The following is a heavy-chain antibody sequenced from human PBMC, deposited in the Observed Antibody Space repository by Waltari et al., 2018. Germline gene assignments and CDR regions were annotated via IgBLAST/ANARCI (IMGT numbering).Heavy chain of an antibody. CDR2: ISGSGGTT. J-gene: IGHJ4*02. CDR1: GFTFSSYA. Sequence: EVQLVESGGGLVQPGGSLRLSCAASGFTFSSYAMSWVRQAPGKGLEWVSAISGSGGTTYYADSVKGRFTISRDNSKNSLYLQMNSLRAEDTAVYYCARDLTGILLFDHWGQGTLVTVSS. D-gene: IGHD1-1*01. V-gene: IGHV3-23*04. CDR3: ARDLTGILLFDH.